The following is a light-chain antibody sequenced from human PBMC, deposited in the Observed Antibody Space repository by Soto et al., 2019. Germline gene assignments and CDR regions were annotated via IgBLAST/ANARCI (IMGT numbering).Light chain of an antibody. V-gene: IGKV1-33*01. CDR3: QQYADLPLT. Sequence: DIQMTQSPSSLSASVGDRITITCRASQDISTYLNWYQQKPGKAPKLLIYDASNLETEVPSRFIGSGSGTQFALTISNLQAEDIATYYCQQYADLPLTLGEGTKVDI. CDR1: QDISTY. J-gene: IGKJ4*01. CDR2: DAS.